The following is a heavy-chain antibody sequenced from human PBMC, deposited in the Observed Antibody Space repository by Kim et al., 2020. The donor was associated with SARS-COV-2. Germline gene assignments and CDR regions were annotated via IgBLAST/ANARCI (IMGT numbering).Heavy chain of an antibody. CDR3: ASSSPPYSSGWYRGGYYYYYGMDV. CDR2: IYPGDSDT. J-gene: IGHJ6*02. CDR1: GYSFTSYW. D-gene: IGHD6-19*01. Sequence: GESLKISCKGSGYSFTSYWIGWVRQMSRKGLEWMGIIYPGDSDTRYSPSFQGQVTISADKSISTAYLQWSSLKASDTAMYYCASSSPPYSSGWYRGGYYYYYGMDVWGQGTTVTVSS. V-gene: IGHV5-51*01.